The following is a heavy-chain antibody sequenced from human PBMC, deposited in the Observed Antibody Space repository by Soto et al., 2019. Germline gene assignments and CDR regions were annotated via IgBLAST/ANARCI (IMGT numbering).Heavy chain of an antibody. CDR1: GXSFSNYN. Sequence: LRLSFVASGXSFSNYNMNWVRQAPGKGLEWVSYITDSSDTVHYADSVRGRFTIPRDNAESSLYLQMNSLRDEDTAVYFCARDFGHGYYLDYWGRGTLVTVSS. CDR3: ARDFGHGYYLDY. J-gene: IGHJ4*02. D-gene: IGHD3-3*01. CDR2: ITDSSDTV. V-gene: IGHV3-48*02.